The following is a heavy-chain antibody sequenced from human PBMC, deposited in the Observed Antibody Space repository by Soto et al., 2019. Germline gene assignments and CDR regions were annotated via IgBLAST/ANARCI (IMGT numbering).Heavy chain of an antibody. J-gene: IGHJ3*02. CDR2: IIPSLGLP. V-gene: IGHV1-69*02. CDR1: GGTFSSYT. D-gene: IGHD2-8*01. Sequence: QVQLVQSGAEVKKPGSSVKVSCKASGGTFSSYTFNWVRQAPGQGLEWMGRIIPSLGLPNYAQKFQGRVTIPADKSTSTVYMDLSSLRSEDTAVYYCARDYTIPGIIDEVGAFDIWGQGTMVTVSS. CDR3: ARDYTIPGIIDEVGAFDI.